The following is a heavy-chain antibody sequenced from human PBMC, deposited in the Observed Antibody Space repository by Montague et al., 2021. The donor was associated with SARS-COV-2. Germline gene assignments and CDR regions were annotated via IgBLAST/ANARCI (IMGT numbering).Heavy chain of an antibody. V-gene: IGHV3-48*03. CDR1: GFTFSSYE. CDR3: AREPRETGSDWYYDFWSGYSLPRGYYYYGMDV. J-gene: IGHJ6*02. Sequence: SLRLSCVASGFTFSSYEMNWVRQAPGKGLEWVSYISSSGSTIYYXDSXKGRFTISRDNAKNSLYLQMNSLRAEDTAVYYCAREPRETGSDWYYDFWSGYSLPRGYYYYGMDVWGQGTTVTVSS. CDR2: ISSSGSTI. D-gene: IGHD3-3*01.